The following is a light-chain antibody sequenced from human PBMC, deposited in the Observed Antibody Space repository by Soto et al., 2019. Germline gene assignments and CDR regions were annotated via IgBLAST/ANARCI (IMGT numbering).Light chain of an antibody. V-gene: IGKV1-39*01. CDR1: QSISVH. CDR3: QQSYITPYT. J-gene: IGKJ2*01. CDR2: AAS. Sequence: DIQMTQSLSSLSASVGDTVTITCRASQSISVHLNWYQQKPGKVPKLLIYAASNLQSGVPLRFSGSGSETDFALTISSLQPEDFATYYCQQSYITPYTFGQGTKLEIK.